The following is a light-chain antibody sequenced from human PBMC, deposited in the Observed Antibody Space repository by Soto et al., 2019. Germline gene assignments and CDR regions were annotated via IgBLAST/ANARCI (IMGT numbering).Light chain of an antibody. V-gene: IGKV1-12*01. Sequence: IQMTQSPSSVSASVVDRATITCRASQGVSTWLAWYQQKPGKAPNLLIYTASSLQSGVPSRFSGSGSGTDFTLTINGLQPEDFATYYCQQAASFPITFGQGTRLEI. J-gene: IGKJ5*01. CDR2: TAS. CDR3: QQAASFPIT. CDR1: QGVSTW.